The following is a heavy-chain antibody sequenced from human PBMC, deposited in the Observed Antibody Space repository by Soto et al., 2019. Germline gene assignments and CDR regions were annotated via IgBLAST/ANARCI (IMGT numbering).Heavy chain of an antibody. J-gene: IGHJ6*02. V-gene: IGHV4-4*07. CDR1: GGSISSYY. CDR3: ARDNLGITIFGVVTEYYYYGMDV. D-gene: IGHD3-3*01. Sequence: PSETLSLTCTVSGGSISSYYWSWIRQPAGKGLEWIGRIYTSGSTNYNPSLKSRVTMSVDTSKNQFSLKLSSVTAADTAVYYCARDNLGITIFGVVTEYYYYGMDVWGQGTTVTVSS. CDR2: IYTSGST.